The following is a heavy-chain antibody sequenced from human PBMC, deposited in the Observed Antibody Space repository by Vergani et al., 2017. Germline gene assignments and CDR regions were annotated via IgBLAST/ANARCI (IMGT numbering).Heavy chain of an antibody. CDR2: INPNSGGT. D-gene: IGHD5-12*01. Sequence: QVQLVQSGAEVKKPGASVKVSCKASGYTFTGYYMHWVRQAPGQGLEWMGWINPNSGGTNYAQKFQGRVTMTRDTSISTAYMELSRLRSDDTAVYYCARDNRGYSGYDFCYNIGGMDVWGQGTTVTVSS. V-gene: IGHV1-2*02. J-gene: IGHJ6*02. CDR3: ARDNRGYSGYDFCYNIGGMDV. CDR1: GYTFTGYY.